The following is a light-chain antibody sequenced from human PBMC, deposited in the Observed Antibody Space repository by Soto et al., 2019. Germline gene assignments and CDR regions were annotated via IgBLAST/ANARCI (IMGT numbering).Light chain of an antibody. CDR1: GSDVGAYKY. J-gene: IGLJ1*01. V-gene: IGLV2-14*03. CDR2: DVS. CDR3: ASFTTSNTLV. Sequence: QSALGQPASVTGSPGQSITISCTGTGSDVGAYKYVSWYQQYPGKAPTVMIYDVSSRPSGVSTRFAGSKSGDTASLTIPGLRTEDEADYYCASFTTSNTLVFGTGTKVTVL.